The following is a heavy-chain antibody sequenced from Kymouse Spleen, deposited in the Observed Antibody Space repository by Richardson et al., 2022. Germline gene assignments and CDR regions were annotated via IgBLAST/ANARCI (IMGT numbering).Heavy chain of an antibody. V-gene: IGHV4-34*01. Sequence: QVQLQQWGAGLLKPSETLSLTCAVYGGSFSGYYWSWIRQPPGKGLEWIGEINHSGSTNYNPSLKSRVTISVDTSKNQFSLKLSSVTAADTAVYYCARGPFIAARGYYYGMDVWGQGTTVTVSS. J-gene: IGHJ6*02. CDR3: ARGPFIAARGYYYGMDV. CDR1: GGSFSGYY. D-gene: IGHD6-6*01. CDR2: INHSGST.